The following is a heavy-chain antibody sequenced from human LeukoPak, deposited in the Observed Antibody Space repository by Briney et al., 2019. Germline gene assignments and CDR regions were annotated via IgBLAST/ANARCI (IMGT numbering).Heavy chain of an antibody. J-gene: IGHJ5*02. V-gene: IGHV3-64*01. D-gene: IGHD1-1*01. CDR1: GFTFSSYA. CDR2: ISSNGGST. Sequence: PGGSLRLSCAASGFTFSSYAMHWVRQAPGKGLEYVSAISSNGGSTYYANSVKGRFTISRDNSKNTLYLQMGSLRAEDMAVYYCARGRREGERWFDPWGQGTLVTVSS. CDR3: ARGRREGERWFDP.